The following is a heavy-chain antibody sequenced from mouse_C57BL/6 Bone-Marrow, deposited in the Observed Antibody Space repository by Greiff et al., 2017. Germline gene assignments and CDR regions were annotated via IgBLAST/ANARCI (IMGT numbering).Heavy chain of an antibody. CDR1: GYTFTNYW. V-gene: IGHV1-63*01. CDR3: AREDCGSSYDAMDY. CDR2: IYPGGGYT. J-gene: IGHJ4*01. Sequence: VQLQESGAELVRPGTSVKMSCKASGYTFTNYWIGWAKQRPGHGLEWIGDIYPGGGYTNYNEKFKGKATLTADKSSSTAYMQFSSLTSEDSAIYYCAREDCGSSYDAMDYWGQGTSVTVSS. D-gene: IGHD1-1*01.